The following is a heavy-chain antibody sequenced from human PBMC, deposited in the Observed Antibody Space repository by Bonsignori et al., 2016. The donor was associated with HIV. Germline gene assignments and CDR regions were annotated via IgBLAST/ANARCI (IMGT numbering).Heavy chain of an antibody. V-gene: IGHV3-30*02. D-gene: IGHD3-3*01. Sequence: WIRQPPGKGLEWVAFIRYDGSKTYYSESVKGRFTISRDNSRSTVYLQMNSLRAEDTAVYYCAKDAVTVFGVPYYSYSYMDVWGKGATVTVSS. CDR2: IRYDGSKT. J-gene: IGHJ6*03. CDR3: AKDAVTVFGVPYYSYSYMDV.